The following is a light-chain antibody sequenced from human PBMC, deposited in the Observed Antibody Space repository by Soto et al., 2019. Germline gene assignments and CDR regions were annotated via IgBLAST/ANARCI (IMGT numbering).Light chain of an antibody. J-gene: IGKJ1*01. CDR1: QSISIH. Sequence: EIVMTQSPATLSVSPGERATLSCSASQSISIHLAWYQRKPGQAPRLLIYGASTRATGIPARFSGSGSGTEFTLTISSLQSEDFAVYYCQQYNSWWTVGQGTKVDIK. CDR2: GAS. CDR3: QQYNSWWT. V-gene: IGKV3-15*01.